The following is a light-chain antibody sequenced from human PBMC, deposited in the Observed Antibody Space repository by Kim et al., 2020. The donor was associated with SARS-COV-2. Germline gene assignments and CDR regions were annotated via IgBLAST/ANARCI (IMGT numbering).Light chain of an antibody. J-gene: IGKJ5*01. CDR3: QQYDRPPFT. V-gene: IGKV3-20*01. CDR1: QRLSSRF. CDR2: GAS. Sequence: PGETATLSCRASQRLSSRFLAWYQQKPGQAPRLLISGASSRAPDIPDRFGGSGSGTDFTLTISRLEPEDCAVYFCQQYDRPPFTFGQGTRLEIK.